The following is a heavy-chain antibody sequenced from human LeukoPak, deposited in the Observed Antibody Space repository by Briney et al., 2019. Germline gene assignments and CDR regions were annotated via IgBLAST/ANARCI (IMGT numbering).Heavy chain of an antibody. Sequence: SETLSLTCTVSGGSISSSSYYWGWIRHPPGKGLEWIGSIYYSGSTYYNPSLKSRVTISVDTSKNQFSLKLSSVTAADTAVYYCARSIAAPRLKLDFDYWGQGTLVTVSS. V-gene: IGHV4-39*01. CDR1: GGSISSSSYY. J-gene: IGHJ4*02. CDR3: ARSIAAPRLKLDFDY. CDR2: IYYSGST. D-gene: IGHD6-13*01.